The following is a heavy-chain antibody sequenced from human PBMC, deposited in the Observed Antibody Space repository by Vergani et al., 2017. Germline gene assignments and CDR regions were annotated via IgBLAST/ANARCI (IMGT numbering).Heavy chain of an antibody. CDR2: ISSSSSYT. V-gene: IGHV3-11*06. CDR3: ARYKGEDSYYGMDV. J-gene: IGHJ6*02. CDR1: GFTFSDYY. D-gene: IGHD1-14*01. Sequence: QVQLVESGGGLVKPGGSLRLSCAASGFTFSDYYMSWIRQAPGKGLEWVSYISSSSSYTNYADSVKGRFTISRDNAKNSLYLQMNSLRAEDTAVYYCARYKGEDSYYGMDVWGQGTTVTVSS.